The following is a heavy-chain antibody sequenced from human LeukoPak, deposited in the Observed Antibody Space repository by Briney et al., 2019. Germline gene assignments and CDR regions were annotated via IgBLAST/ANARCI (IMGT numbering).Heavy chain of an antibody. CDR1: GGTFSSYA. V-gene: IGHV1-69*05. J-gene: IGHJ6*03. D-gene: IGHD2-2*01. CDR2: IIPIFGTA. CDR3: AREDYQESYYYMDV. Sequence: SVKVSCKASGGTFSSYAISWVRQAPGQGLEWMGRIIPIFGTANYAQKFQGRATITTDESTSTAYMELSSLRSEDTAVYYCAREDYQESYYYMDVWGKGTTVTVSS.